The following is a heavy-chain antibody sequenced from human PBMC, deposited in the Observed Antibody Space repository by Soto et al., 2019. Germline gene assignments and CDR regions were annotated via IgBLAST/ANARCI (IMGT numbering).Heavy chain of an antibody. CDR1: GFTFSSYA. CDR3: ARGYGDSAGRYNWFDH. CDR2: ISYDGRNK. V-gene: IGHV3-30*04. J-gene: IGHJ5*02. D-gene: IGHD4-17*01. Sequence: QVQLVESGGGVVQPGRSLRLSCAASGFTFSSYAMHWVRQAPGKGLEWVAVISYDGRNKYYADSVKGRFTISRDNSKNTLYLQMNSLRAEYTAVYYCARGYGDSAGRYNWFDHWGQGTLVTVSS.